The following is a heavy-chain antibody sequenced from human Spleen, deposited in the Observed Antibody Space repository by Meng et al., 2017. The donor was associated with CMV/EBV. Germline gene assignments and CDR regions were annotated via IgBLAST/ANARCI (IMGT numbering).Heavy chain of an antibody. Sequence: SVKVSCKASGGTFSSYAISWVRQAPGQGLEWMGGIIPIFGTANYAQKFQGRVTITTDESTSTAYMELSSLRSDDTAVYYCARGAGVVIELGRVYYGMDVWGQGTTVTVSS. CDR1: GGTFSSYA. D-gene: IGHD3-3*01. CDR2: IIPIFGTA. V-gene: IGHV1-69*05. J-gene: IGHJ6*02. CDR3: ARGAGVVIELGRVYYGMDV.